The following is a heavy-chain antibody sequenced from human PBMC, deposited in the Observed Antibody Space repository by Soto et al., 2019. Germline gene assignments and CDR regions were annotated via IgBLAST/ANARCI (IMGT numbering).Heavy chain of an antibody. V-gene: IGHV1-8*01. Sequence: GASVKVSCKASGYTFTSYDINWVRQATGQGLEWMGWMNPSSGNTGYAQKFQGRVTITRDTSASTAYMELSSLRSEDTAVYYCARWGRAPLDYWGQGTLVTVSS. J-gene: IGHJ4*02. D-gene: IGHD7-27*01. CDR1: GYTFTSYD. CDR3: ARWGRAPLDY. CDR2: MNPSSGNT.